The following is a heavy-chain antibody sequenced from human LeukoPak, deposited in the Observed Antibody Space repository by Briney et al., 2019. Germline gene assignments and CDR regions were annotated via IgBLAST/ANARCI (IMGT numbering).Heavy chain of an antibody. CDR1: GGSISSYY. CDR3: ARHEEVITTLLV. Sequence: SETLSLTCTVSGGSISSYYWSWIRQPPGKGLEWIGYIYYSGSTNYNPSLKSRVTISVDTSKNQFSLKLSSVTTPDTAVYYCARHEEVITTLLVWGQGTLVTVSS. CDR2: IYYSGST. J-gene: IGHJ4*02. V-gene: IGHV4-59*08. D-gene: IGHD2-8*02.